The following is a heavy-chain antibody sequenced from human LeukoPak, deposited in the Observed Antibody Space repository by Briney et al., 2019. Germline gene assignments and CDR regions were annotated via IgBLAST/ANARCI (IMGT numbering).Heavy chain of an antibody. CDR3: ARDAVAATERWFDP. D-gene: IGHD2-15*01. V-gene: IGHV4-59*01. CDR1: AGSIRSYY. Sequence: PSETLSLTCTVSAGSIRSYYWSWIRQPPGKGLEWIGYIYYTGSTNYNPSLKSRVTISVDASNNQFSLKLRSVTAADTAVYFCARDAVAATERWFDPWGQGTLVTVSP. J-gene: IGHJ5*02. CDR2: IYYTGST.